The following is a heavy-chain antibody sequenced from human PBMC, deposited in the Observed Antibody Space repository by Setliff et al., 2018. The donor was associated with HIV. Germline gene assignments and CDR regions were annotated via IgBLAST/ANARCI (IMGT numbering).Heavy chain of an antibody. CDR1: GYTLTELS. J-gene: IGHJ4*02. CDR2: FDPEAGET. V-gene: IGHV1-24*01. CDR3: ATGIRVTGSDYFDY. D-gene: IGHD3-10*01. Sequence: ASVKVSCKVSGYTLTELSIHWVRQAPGKGLEWMGGFDPEAGETIYARKFQGRITMTEDTSTDTAYMELGSLRSEDTAVYYCATGIRVTGSDYFDYWGQGTLVTVLL.